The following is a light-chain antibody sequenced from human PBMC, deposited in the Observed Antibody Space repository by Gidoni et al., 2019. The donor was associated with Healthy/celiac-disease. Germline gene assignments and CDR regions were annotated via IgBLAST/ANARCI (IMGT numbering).Light chain of an antibody. J-gene: IGKJ2*01. CDR3: QQYYSTPPMYT. V-gene: IGKV4-1*01. CDR2: WAS. CDR1: QSVLYSSNNKNY. Sequence: IVMTQSPDSLAVSLGERATINFKSSQSVLYSSNNKNYLAWYQQKPGQTPKLLIYWASTRESGVPDRFSGSGSGTDFTLTISSMQDEDVAVYYCQQYYSTPPMYTFXQXTKLEIK.